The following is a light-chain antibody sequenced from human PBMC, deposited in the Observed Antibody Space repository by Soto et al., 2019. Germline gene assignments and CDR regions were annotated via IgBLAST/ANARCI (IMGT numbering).Light chain of an antibody. Sequence: EIVLTHSPGTLSLSPGERATLSCRASQSVSSSYLAWYQQKPGQAPRLLIYGASSRATGIPDRFSGSGSGTDFTLTISRLEPEDFAVYYCQHYGSLVLTFGGGTKVEIK. J-gene: IGKJ4*01. CDR2: GAS. CDR3: QHYGSLVLT. CDR1: QSVSSSY. V-gene: IGKV3-20*01.